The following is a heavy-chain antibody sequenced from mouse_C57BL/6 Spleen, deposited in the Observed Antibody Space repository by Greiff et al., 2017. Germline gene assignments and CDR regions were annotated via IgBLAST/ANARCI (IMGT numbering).Heavy chain of an antibody. CDR2: IYPSDSET. J-gene: IGHJ1*03. CDR3: ARGPPPFDV. Sequence: QVQLQQPGAELVRPGSSVKLSCKASGYTFTSYWMDWVRQRPGQGLEWIGNIYPSDSETHYNQKFKDKATLTVDKSSSTAYLQLSSLTTKDSAVYYCARGPPPFDVGGTGTTVTVSS. CDR1: GYTFTSYW. V-gene: IGHV1-61*01.